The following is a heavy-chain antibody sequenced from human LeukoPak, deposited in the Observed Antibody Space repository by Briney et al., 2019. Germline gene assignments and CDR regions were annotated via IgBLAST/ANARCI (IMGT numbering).Heavy chain of an antibody. CDR1: GFIFSQYS. J-gene: IGHJ5*02. CDR3: ARDAGNRGYGCYL. D-gene: IGHD1-1*01. V-gene: IGHV3-48*01. CDR2: IRSSSET. Sequence: QSGGSLRLACAASGFIFSQYSMNWVRQAPGKVREWVSHIRSSSETFYADSVKGRFNISRDNARNSLYLQINNLRGEDMAICYRARDAGNRGYGCYLWGRGSVVAVSS.